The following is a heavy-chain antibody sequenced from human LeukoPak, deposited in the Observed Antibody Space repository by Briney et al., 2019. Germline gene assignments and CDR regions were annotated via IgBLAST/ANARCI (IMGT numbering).Heavy chain of an antibody. J-gene: IGHJ5*02. CDR3: ASGPASGSTFAWFDP. CDR1: GGSLSNYY. V-gene: IGHV4-34*01. CDR2: INHSGST. D-gene: IGHD3-10*01. Sequence: NPSETLSLTCAVYGGSLSNYYWSWIRQPPGKGLEWIGEINHSGSTKYNPSLKSRVTISVDMSKNQFSLELSSVTAADMAVYYCASGPASGSTFAWFDPWGQGTLVTVSS.